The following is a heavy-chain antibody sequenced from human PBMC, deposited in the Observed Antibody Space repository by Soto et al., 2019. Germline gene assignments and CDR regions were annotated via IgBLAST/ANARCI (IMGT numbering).Heavy chain of an antibody. J-gene: IGHJ4*02. Sequence: GESLKISCKGSGYSFTSYWISWVRQMPGKGLEWMGRIDPSDSYTNYSPSFQGHVTISADKSISTAYLQWSSLKASDTAMYYCARHKHDYYDSSGYPDYWGQGTLVTVSS. CDR3: ARHKHDYYDSSGYPDY. V-gene: IGHV5-10-1*01. CDR1: GYSFTSYW. CDR2: IDPSDSYT. D-gene: IGHD3-22*01.